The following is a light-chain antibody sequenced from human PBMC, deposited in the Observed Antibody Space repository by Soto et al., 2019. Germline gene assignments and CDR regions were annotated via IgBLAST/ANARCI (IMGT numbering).Light chain of an antibody. CDR3: QQYHDTGT. J-gene: IGKJ1*01. CDR1: QSVSSTF. Sequence: EIVLTQSPGTLALSPGERATLSCRASQSVSSTFLAWYQQKPGQAPRLLISGASSRATGIPDRFSGSGSGTEFTLTISRLEPEDFAVYYCQQYHDTGTFGQGTK. V-gene: IGKV3-20*01. CDR2: GAS.